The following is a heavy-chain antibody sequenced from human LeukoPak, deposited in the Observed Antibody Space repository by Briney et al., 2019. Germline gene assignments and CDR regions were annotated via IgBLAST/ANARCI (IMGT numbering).Heavy chain of an antibody. J-gene: IGHJ6*03. CDR1: GYTFTAYY. V-gene: IGHV1-2*06. Sequence: ASVKVSCKASGYTFTAYYMHWVRQAPGQGLEWMGRINPKSGGTDYAQKFQGRVTMTRDTSISTAYMDLSRLRSDDTAVYYCARSYCSGGNCNSNYYYYYMDVWGEGTTVTVSS. CDR3: ARSYCSGGNCNSNYYYYYMDV. D-gene: IGHD2-15*01. CDR2: INPKSGGT.